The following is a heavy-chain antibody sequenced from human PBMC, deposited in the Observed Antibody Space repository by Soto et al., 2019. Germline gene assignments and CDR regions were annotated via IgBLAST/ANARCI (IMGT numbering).Heavy chain of an antibody. J-gene: IGHJ4*02. CDR1: GYTFTNYD. Sequence: QVQLVQSGAEVKKPGASVKVSCKTSGYTFTNYDIYWVRQATGQGLEWMGWMNPNSGNTGYAQKFQGRVTMTRNTSASTVYMELSSLRSEDMAVYYCARGRGRVGATGFDCWGRGTLVTVSS. V-gene: IGHV1-8*01. CDR2: MNPNSGNT. CDR3: ARGRGRVGATGFDC. D-gene: IGHD1-26*01.